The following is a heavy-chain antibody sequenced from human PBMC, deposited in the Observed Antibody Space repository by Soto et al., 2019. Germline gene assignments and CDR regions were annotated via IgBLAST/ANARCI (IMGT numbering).Heavy chain of an antibody. CDR2: IIPIFGTA. J-gene: IGHJ3*02. V-gene: IGHV1-69*01. CDR3: ARDRGFDYEDSSGLDDAFDI. D-gene: IGHD3-22*01. Sequence: QVQLVQSGAEVKKPGSSVKVSCKASGGTFSSYAISWVRQAPGQGLEWMGGIIPIFGTANSAQKFQGRVTITADESTSTAYMELSSLRSEDTAVYYCARDRGFDYEDSSGLDDAFDIWGQGTLVPVSS. CDR1: GGTFSSYA.